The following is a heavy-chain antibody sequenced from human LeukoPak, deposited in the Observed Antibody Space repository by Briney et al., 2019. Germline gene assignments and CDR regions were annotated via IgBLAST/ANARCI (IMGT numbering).Heavy chain of an antibody. J-gene: IGHJ6*02. D-gene: IGHD3-10*01. Sequence: ASVKVSCKVSGYTLTELSMHWVRQAPGKGLEWMGGFDPEDGETIYAQKFQGRVTMTEDTSTDTAYMELSSLRSEDTAVYYCARGGITMVRGSYYGMDVWGQGTTVTVSS. CDR1: GYTLTELS. V-gene: IGHV1-24*01. CDR2: FDPEDGET. CDR3: ARGGITMVRGSYYGMDV.